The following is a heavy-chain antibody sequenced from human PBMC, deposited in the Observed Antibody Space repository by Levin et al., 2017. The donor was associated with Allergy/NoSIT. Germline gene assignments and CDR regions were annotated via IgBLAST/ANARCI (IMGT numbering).Heavy chain of an antibody. CDR1: GFTFSSYA. V-gene: IGHV3-30-3*01. Sequence: GGSLRLSCAASGFTFSSYAMHWVRQAPGKGLEWVAVISYDGSNKYYADSVKGRFTISRDNSKNTLYLQMNSLRAEDTAVYYCARDRNRYCSGGSCYYFDYWGQGTLVTVSS. CDR3: ARDRNRYCSGGSCYYFDY. J-gene: IGHJ4*02. D-gene: IGHD2-15*01. CDR2: ISYDGSNK.